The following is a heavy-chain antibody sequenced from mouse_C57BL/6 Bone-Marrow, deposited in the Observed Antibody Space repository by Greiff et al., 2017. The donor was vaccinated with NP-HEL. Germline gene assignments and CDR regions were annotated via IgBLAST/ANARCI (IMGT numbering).Heavy chain of an antibody. CDR2: IWSGGST. CDR1: GFSLTSYG. CDR3: ARGGDYGSSYWYFDV. D-gene: IGHD1-1*01. Sequence: VKLMESGPGLVQPSQSLSITCTVSGFSLTSYGVHWVRQSPGKGLEWLGVIWSGGSTDYNAAFISRLSISKDNSKSQVFFKMNSLQADDTAIYYCARGGDYGSSYWYFDVWGTGTTVTVSS. V-gene: IGHV2-2*01. J-gene: IGHJ1*03.